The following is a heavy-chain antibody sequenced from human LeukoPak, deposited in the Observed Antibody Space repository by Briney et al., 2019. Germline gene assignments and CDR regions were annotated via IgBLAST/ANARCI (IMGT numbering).Heavy chain of an antibody. J-gene: IGHJ3*02. CDR1: GGSISGFY. D-gene: IGHD4-23*01. Sequence: PSETLSLTCTVSGGSISGFYWSWIRQPPGNGLEWIGYIHYSGSNNYNPSLKSRVTTSLDAAKNQCSLKLSSVTAADTAMYDCAGGPTAVVNDAFDIWGQGTLVTVSS. CDR2: IHYSGSN. CDR3: AGGPTAVVNDAFDI. V-gene: IGHV4-59*01.